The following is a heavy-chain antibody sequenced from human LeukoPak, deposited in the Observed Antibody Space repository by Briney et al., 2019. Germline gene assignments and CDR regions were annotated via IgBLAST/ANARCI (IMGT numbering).Heavy chain of an antibody. CDR1: GFTFTNYA. CDR2: IRSKANSYAT. V-gene: IGHV3-73*01. CDR3: AKPRPGGSTEPFDS. Sequence: PGGSLRLSCAASGFTFTNYAMHWVRQASGKGLEWVGRIRSKANSYATAYAASVKGRFTISRDDSKNTAYLQMNSLKTEDTAVYYCAKPRPGGSTEPFDSWGQGTLVTVSS. D-gene: IGHD1-26*01. J-gene: IGHJ4*02.